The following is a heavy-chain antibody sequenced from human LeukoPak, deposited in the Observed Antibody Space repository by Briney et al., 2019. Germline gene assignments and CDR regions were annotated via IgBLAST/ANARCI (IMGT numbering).Heavy chain of an antibody. CDR1: GFTFSSYA. Sequence: GGSLRLSCAASGFTFSSYAMSWVRQAPGKGLEWVSAISGSGSSTYYAGSVKGRFTISRDNSKNTLYLQMNSLRAEDTAVYYCAKDITMVRGVIRFDPWGQGTLVTVSS. V-gene: IGHV3-23*01. CDR3: AKDITMVRGVIRFDP. J-gene: IGHJ5*02. CDR2: ISGSGSST. D-gene: IGHD3-10*01.